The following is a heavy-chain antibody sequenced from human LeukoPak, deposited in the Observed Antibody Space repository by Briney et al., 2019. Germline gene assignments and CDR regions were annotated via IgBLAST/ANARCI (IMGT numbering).Heavy chain of an antibody. V-gene: IGHV4-39*01. Sequence: SETLSLTCTVSGGSISSSSYYWGWIRQPPGKGLEWIGSIYYSGSTYYNPSLKSRVTISVDTSKNQFSLKLSSVTAADTAVYYCASSSYYYDSSGYYLNWFDTWGQGTPVTVSS. D-gene: IGHD3-22*01. CDR3: ASSSYYYDSSGYYLNWFDT. CDR1: GGSISSSSYY. CDR2: IYYSGST. J-gene: IGHJ5*02.